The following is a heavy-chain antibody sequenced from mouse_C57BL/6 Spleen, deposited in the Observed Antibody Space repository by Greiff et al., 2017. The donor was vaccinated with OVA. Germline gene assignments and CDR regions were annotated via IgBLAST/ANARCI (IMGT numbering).Heavy chain of an antibody. CDR2: INPSTGGT. J-gene: IGHJ2*01. Sequence: VQLKESGPELVKPGASVKISCKASGYSFTGYYMNWVKQSPEKSLEWIGEINPSTGGTTYNQKFKAKATLTVDKSSSTAYMQLKSLTSEDSAVYYCARYGGTLDYWGQGTTLTVSS. V-gene: IGHV1-42*01. CDR1: GYSFTGYY. CDR3: ARYGGTLDY. D-gene: IGHD1-1*02.